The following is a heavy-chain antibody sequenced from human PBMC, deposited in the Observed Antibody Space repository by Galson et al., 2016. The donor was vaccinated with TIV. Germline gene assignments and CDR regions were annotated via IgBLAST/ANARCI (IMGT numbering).Heavy chain of an antibody. CDR1: GFTFSSYC. V-gene: IGHV3-30*18. CDR2: VSYDGGNE. D-gene: IGHD2-2*02. J-gene: IGHJ6*02. CDR3: AKDKKYCTFNSCYTSYPYYHYGIDV. Sequence: SLRLSCAASGFTFSSYCMHWVRQAPGKGLERVAVVSYDGGNEYYADSVKGRFTISTDNSKNTLYLQINCLRAVDTAVYYCAKDKKYCTFNSCYTSYPYYHYGIDVWGQGTTVTVSS.